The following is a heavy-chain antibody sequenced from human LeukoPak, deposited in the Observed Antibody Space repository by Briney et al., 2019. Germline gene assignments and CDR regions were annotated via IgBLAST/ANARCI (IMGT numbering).Heavy chain of an antibody. CDR3: TRRGSGWHFDY. D-gene: IGHD6-19*01. CDR2: IRSKAYGGTT. CDR1: GFTFGDYA. V-gene: IGHV3-49*03. J-gene: IGHJ4*02. Sequence: PGGSLRLSCTASGFTFGDYAMSWFRQAPGKGLGWVGFIRSKAYGGTTEYAASVKGRFTISRDDSKSIAYLQMNSLKTEDTAVYYCTRRGSGWHFDYWGQGTLVTVSS.